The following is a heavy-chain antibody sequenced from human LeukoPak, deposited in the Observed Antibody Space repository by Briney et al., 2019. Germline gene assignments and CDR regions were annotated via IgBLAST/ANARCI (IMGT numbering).Heavy chain of an antibody. Sequence: GGSLRLSCAASGFSVSNNYMSWVRQAPGKGLEWVSVIFADSSTYYADSVKGRFTISRDNSKNTVYLQMNSLRAEDTAMHYCARTSRAYCDGDCSHFDYWGQGTLVSVSS. CDR1: GFSVSNNY. CDR2: IFADSST. V-gene: IGHV3-53*01. CDR3: ARTSRAYCDGDCSHFDY. J-gene: IGHJ4*02. D-gene: IGHD2-21*02.